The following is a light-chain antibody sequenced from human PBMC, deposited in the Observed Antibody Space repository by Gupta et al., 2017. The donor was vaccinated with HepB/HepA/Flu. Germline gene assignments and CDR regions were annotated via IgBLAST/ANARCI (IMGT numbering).Light chain of an antibody. J-gene: IGKJ3*01. CDR1: QSISNS. V-gene: IGKV1-39*01. CDR3: QESHSSQFT. Sequence: DIQMTQSPSSLSASVGDRVTITCRTSQSISNSLNWYRQRPGETPNVLIYGASTLQSGVPSRFSGSGSGTEFTLASSGLQPEDFATYYCQESHSSQFTFGPGTKVYLK. CDR2: GAS.